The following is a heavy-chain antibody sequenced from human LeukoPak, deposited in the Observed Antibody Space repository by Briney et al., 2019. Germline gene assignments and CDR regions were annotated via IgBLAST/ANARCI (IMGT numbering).Heavy chain of an antibody. D-gene: IGHD5-24*01. CDR2: INPSGGST. Sequence: GASVKVSCKASGYTFTSYYMHWVRQAPGQGLECMGIINPSGGSTSYAQKFQGRVTMTRDTSTSTVYMELSSLRSEDTAVYYCASSRDGYNYFDAFDIWGQGTMVTVSS. CDR1: GYTFTSYY. V-gene: IGHV1-46*01. J-gene: IGHJ3*02. CDR3: ASSRDGYNYFDAFDI.